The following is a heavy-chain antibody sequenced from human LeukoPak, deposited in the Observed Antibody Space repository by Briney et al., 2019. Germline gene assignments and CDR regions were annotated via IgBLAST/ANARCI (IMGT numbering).Heavy chain of an antibody. CDR3: ARADYSSTWSHDYYYMDV. CDR2: IYHSGST. CDR1: GYSINNGYY. Sequence: SETLSLTCTVSGYSINNGYYWGWIRQPPGKGLEWIGSIYHSGSTYYKPSLKSRVTISVDTSKNQFSLKLSSVTAADTAVYYCARADYSSTWSHDYYYMDVWGKGTTVTVSS. V-gene: IGHV4-38-2*02. J-gene: IGHJ6*03. D-gene: IGHD6-13*01.